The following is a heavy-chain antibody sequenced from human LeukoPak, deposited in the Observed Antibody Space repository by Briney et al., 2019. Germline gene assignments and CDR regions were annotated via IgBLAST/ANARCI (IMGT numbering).Heavy chain of an antibody. J-gene: IGHJ4*02. CDR3: AKINNNDDY. V-gene: IGHV3-30*18. D-gene: IGHD1/OR15-1a*01. Sequence: GGSLRLSCTASGFTFGDYAMSWVRQAPGKGLEWVAAISPDGNLEYYTDSVKGRFTISRDNSKNMIYLQMSSLRGEDSALYYCAKINNNDDYWGQGTLVTVSS. CDR1: GFTFGDYA. CDR2: ISPDGNLE.